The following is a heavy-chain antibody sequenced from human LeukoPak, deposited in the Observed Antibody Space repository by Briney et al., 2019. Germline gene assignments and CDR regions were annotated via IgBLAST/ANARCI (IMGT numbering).Heavy chain of an antibody. V-gene: IGHV4-34*01. D-gene: IGHD6-6*01. CDR2: INHSGST. J-gene: IGHJ4*02. Sequence: SETLSLTCAVYGGSFSGYYWSWIRQPPGKGLEWIREINHSGSTNYNPSLKSRVTISVDTSKNQFSLKLSSVTAADTAVYYCASVYSSPDYWGQGTLVTVSS. CDR3: ASVYSSPDY. CDR1: GGSFSGYY.